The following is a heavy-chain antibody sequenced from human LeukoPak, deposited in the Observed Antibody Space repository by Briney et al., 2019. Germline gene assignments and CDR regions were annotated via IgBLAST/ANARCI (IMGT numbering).Heavy chain of an antibody. V-gene: IGHV1-69*01. J-gene: IGHJ6*04. CDR3: ARVGSLRGSDYYCGMDV. CDR1: GGTLSSYA. D-gene: IGHD3-10*01. Sequence: GASVKVSCKASGGTLSSYAISWVRQAPGQGLEWMGGIIPIFGTANYAQKFQGRVTITADESTSTAYMELSSLRSEDTAVYYCARVGSLRGSDYYCGMDVWGKGTTVTVSS. CDR2: IIPIFGTA.